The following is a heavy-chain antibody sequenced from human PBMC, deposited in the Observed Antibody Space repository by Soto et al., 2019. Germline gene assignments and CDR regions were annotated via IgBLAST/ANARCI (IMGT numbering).Heavy chain of an antibody. V-gene: IGHV3-23*01. CDR2: ISAGGSTT. D-gene: IGHD3-3*01. Sequence: EVQLLESGGGLVQPGGSLRLSCAASGFTFTNYAMTWVRQAPGQGLEWVSTISAGGSTTFYADSVKGRFTVSRDTSKNTLFLPMNSLRLDDTAVYFCARVTFGPDSWGQGTLVTVSS. CDR1: GFTFTNYA. J-gene: IGHJ4*02. CDR3: ARVTFGPDS.